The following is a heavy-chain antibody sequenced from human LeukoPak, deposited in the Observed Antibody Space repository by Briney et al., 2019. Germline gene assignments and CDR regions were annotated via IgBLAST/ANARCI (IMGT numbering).Heavy chain of an antibody. CDR2: ISDSGGST. CDR1: GLILSNYG. D-gene: IGHD3-22*01. Sequence: GGSLRLSCAVSGLILSNYGMSWVRQAPGKGLEWVAGISDSGGSTNYADSVKGRFTISRDNPKNTLYLQMNSLRAEDTAVYFCAKRGVVIRVILVGFHKEAYYFDSWGQGALVTVSS. CDR3: AKRGVVIRVILVGFHKEAYYFDS. J-gene: IGHJ4*02. V-gene: IGHV3-23*01.